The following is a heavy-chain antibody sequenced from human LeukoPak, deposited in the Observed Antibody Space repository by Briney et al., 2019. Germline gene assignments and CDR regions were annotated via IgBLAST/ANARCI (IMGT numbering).Heavy chain of an antibody. CDR1: GGSVSSGSYY. V-gene: IGHV4-39*07. CDR3: ARGDGYDNN. Sequence: KASETLSLTCTVSGGSVSSGSYYWSWIRQPPGKGLEWIGEINHSGSTNYNPSLKSRVTISVDTSKNQFSLKLSSVTAADTAVYYCARGDGYDNNWGQGTLVTVSS. D-gene: IGHD5-12*01. CDR2: INHSGST. J-gene: IGHJ4*02.